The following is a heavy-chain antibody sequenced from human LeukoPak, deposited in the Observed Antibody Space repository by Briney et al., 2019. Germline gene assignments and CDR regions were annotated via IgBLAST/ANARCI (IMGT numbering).Heavy chain of an antibody. CDR2: ISGSGGST. J-gene: IGHJ4*02. D-gene: IGHD2-2*01. Sequence: GGSLRLSCAASGFTFSSYAMSWVRQAPGKGLEWVSAISGSGGSTYYADSVKGRFTISRDNSKNTLYLQMNSLRAEDTAVYYCAKDLFQWDIVVVPAAIGDYWGQGTLVTVSS. V-gene: IGHV3-23*01. CDR3: AKDLFQWDIVVVPAAIGDY. CDR1: GFTFSSYA.